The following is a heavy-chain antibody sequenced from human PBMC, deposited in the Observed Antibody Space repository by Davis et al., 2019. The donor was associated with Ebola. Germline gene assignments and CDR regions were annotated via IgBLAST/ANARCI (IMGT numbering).Heavy chain of an antibody. CDR1: GFTVSSNY. CDR2: IYSGGST. D-gene: IGHD3-10*01. Sequence: GESLKISCAASGFTVSSNYMSWVRQAPGKGLEWVSVIYSGGSTYYADSVKGRFTISRDNSKNTLYLQMNSLRAEDTAVYYCARDAYYYGSAGWFDPWGQGTLVTVSS. CDR3: ARDAYYYGSAGWFDP. V-gene: IGHV3-66*01. J-gene: IGHJ5*02.